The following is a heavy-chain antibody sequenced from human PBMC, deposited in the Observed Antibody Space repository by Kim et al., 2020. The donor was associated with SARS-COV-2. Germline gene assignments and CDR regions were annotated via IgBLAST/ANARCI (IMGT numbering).Heavy chain of an antibody. CDR2: IYYSGST. D-gene: IGHD6-13*01. Sequence: SETLSLTCTVSGGSISSYYWSWIRQPPGKGLEWIGYIYYSGSTNYNPSLKSRVTISVDTSKNQFSLKLSSVTAADTAVYYCARVSWGAAAPFDPWGQGTLVTVSS. J-gene: IGHJ5*02. CDR1: GGSISSYY. V-gene: IGHV4-59*01. CDR3: ARVSWGAAAPFDP.